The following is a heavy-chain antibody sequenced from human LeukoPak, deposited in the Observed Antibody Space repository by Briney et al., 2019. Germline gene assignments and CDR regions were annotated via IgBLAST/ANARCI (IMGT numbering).Heavy chain of an antibody. CDR3: AKDLAGYCSSTSCLRGY. J-gene: IGHJ4*02. CDR2: ISGSGGST. D-gene: IGHD2-2*01. CDR1: GFTFSSYG. Sequence: GGSLRLSCAASGFTFSSYGMSWVRQAPGKGLEWVSAISGSGGSTYYADSVKGRFTISRDNSKNTLHLQMHRLRAEDTAVYYCAKDLAGYCSSTSCLRGYWGQGTLVTVSS. V-gene: IGHV3-23*01.